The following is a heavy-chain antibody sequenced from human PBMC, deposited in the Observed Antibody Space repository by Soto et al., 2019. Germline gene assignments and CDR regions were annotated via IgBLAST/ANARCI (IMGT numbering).Heavy chain of an antibody. J-gene: IGHJ4*02. CDR1: GGSFSGYY. CDR2: INHSGST. CDR3: ARVTTNSGYDRAIDY. V-gene: IGHV4-34*01. D-gene: IGHD5-12*01. Sequence: SETLSLTCAVYGGSFSGYYWSWIRQPPGKGLEWIGEINHSGSTNYNPSLKSRVTISVDTSKNQFSLKLSSVTAADTAVYYCARVTTNSGYDRAIDYWGQGTLVTVSS.